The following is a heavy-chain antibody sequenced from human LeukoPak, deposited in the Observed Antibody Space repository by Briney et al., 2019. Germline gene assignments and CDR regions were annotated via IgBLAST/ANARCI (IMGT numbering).Heavy chain of an antibody. D-gene: IGHD2-21*01. V-gene: IGHV1-2*02. J-gene: IGHJ5*02. Sequence: ASVKVSCKTSGYSFTDYYMHWVRQAPGQGLEWMGWINPNSGGTSSAQKFQGRVTMTRDTSITTVYMEASWLTSDDTAIYYCARADRLDGGPYLIGPWGQGTLVTVPS. CDR1: GYSFTDYY. CDR3: ARADRLDGGPYLIGP. CDR2: INPNSGGT.